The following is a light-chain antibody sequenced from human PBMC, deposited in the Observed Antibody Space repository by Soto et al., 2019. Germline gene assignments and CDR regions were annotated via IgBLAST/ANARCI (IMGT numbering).Light chain of an antibody. CDR1: QGIGKD. Sequence: DIQMTQSPSSLSASVGDRVTITCRASQGIGKDLAWYQQRPGKVPSLLIHTASTLQSEVPSRFSGSGSGTDFTLTIDSLQPEDVATYYCQQYRIPPLTFGGGTKV. V-gene: IGKV1-27*01. CDR3: QQYRIPPLT. J-gene: IGKJ4*01. CDR2: TAS.